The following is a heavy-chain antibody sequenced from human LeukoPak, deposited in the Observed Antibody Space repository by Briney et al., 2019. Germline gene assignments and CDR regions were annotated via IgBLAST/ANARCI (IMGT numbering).Heavy chain of an antibody. CDR1: GGSISSYY. V-gene: IGHV4-59*01. CDR3: ARVHTIFGVVGAFDI. D-gene: IGHD3-3*01. Sequence: SETLSLTCTVAGGSISSYYWSWIRQPPGKGLEWIGNIYYSGSTNYNPSLKSRVTISVDTSKNQFSLKLSSVTAADTAVYYCARVHTIFGVVGAFDIWGQGTMVTVSS. J-gene: IGHJ3*02. CDR2: IYYSGST.